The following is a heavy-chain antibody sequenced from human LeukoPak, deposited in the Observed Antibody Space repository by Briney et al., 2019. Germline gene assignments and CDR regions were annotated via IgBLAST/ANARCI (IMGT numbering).Heavy chain of an antibody. Sequence: GGSLRLSCAASGFTFSNAWMHWVRQAPGKGLMWVSRINRDGSRTDYADSVKGRFTISRDDAKNTLYLQVNSLRAEDTAVYFCARGGSDTAMAHDYWGQGTLVTVSS. CDR1: GFTFSNAW. CDR2: INRDGSRT. CDR3: ARGGSDTAMAHDY. V-gene: IGHV3-74*01. J-gene: IGHJ4*02. D-gene: IGHD5-18*01.